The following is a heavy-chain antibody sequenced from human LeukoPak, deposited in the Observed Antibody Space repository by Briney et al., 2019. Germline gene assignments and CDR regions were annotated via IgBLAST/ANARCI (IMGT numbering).Heavy chain of an antibody. CDR1: GYTFTSYD. J-gene: IGHJ5*02. D-gene: IGHD1-26*01. Sequence: ASVKVSCKASGYTFTSYDINWVRQATGQGLECMGWMNPNSGNTGYAQKFQGRVTMTRNTSISTAYMELSSLRSEDTAVYYCARGPGSYYVGWFDPWGQGTLVTVSS. V-gene: IGHV1-8*01. CDR3: ARGPGSYYVGWFDP. CDR2: MNPNSGNT.